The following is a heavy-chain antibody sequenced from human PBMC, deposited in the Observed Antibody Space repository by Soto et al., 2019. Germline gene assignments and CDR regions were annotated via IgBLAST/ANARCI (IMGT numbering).Heavy chain of an antibody. J-gene: IGHJ5*02. Sequence: EVQLVESGGGLVQPGGSLRLSCAASGFTFSSYSMNWVRQAPGKGLEWVSYISSSSSTIYYADSVKGRFTISRDNAKNSLYLQMNSLREEDTAVYYCAREIPSRGAGRFDPWGQGTLVTVSS. D-gene: IGHD3-10*01. CDR1: GFTFSSYS. V-gene: IGHV3-48*02. CDR3: AREIPSRGAGRFDP. CDR2: ISSSSSTI.